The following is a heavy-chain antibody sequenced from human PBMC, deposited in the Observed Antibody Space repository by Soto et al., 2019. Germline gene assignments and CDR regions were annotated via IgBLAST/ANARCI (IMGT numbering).Heavy chain of an antibody. CDR1: GDSISSSSYS. V-gene: IGHV4-39*07. CDR2: IYYVVNT. D-gene: IGHD2-15*01. J-gene: IGHJ4*02. CDR3: ATMGTPATGLYYFDF. Sequence: PSETLSLTCIVSGDSISSSSYSWAWIRQPPGKGLEWIGTIYYVVNTYYNPSLKSRVTISVDTSKNQFSLNLSFVTAADTAVYYCATMGTPATGLYYFDFWGQGTLVTVSS.